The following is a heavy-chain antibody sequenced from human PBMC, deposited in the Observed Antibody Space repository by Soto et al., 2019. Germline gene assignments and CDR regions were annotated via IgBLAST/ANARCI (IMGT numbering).Heavy chain of an antibody. V-gene: IGHV1-69*13. CDR3: ARVLPGKYDFWSGYGFEY. Sequence: GASVKVSCKASGGTFSSYAISWVRQAPGQGLEWMGGIIPIFGTANYAQKFQGRVTITADESTSTAYMELSSLRSEDTAVYYCARVLPGKYDFWSGYGFEYWGQGTLVTVSS. D-gene: IGHD3-3*01. J-gene: IGHJ4*02. CDR2: IIPIFGTA. CDR1: GGTFSSYA.